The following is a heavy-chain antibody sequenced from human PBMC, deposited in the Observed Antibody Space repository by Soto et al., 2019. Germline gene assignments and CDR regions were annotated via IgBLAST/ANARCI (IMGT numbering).Heavy chain of an antibody. CDR3: ARSLGWYAIDY. J-gene: IGHJ4*02. CDR2: MSHIGSV. Sequence: QVLLQESGPGRVQPSGTLSLSAGVFGISFGCNYYGGWVRQPPGKGLEWFGDMSHIGSVNYNPSLKSRVTISMDKSQNQFSLKLNSVTAADTAVYYCARSLGWYAIDYWGQGTLVIVSS. D-gene: IGHD6-19*01. V-gene: IGHV4-4*02. CDR1: GISFGCNYY.